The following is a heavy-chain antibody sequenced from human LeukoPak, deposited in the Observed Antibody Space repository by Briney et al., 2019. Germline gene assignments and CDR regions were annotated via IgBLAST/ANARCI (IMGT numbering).Heavy chain of an antibody. J-gene: IGHJ4*02. CDR1: GFTLRSYE. D-gene: IGHD5-18*01. CDR2: IDSSGNTI. V-gene: IGHV3-48*03. CDR3: ARDGYSYGMVFDY. Sequence: GGSLRLSCVASGFTLRSYEMNWVRQAPGKGLEWDSYIDSSGNTISYADSVKGRFTISRDNAKNSLYLQMNSLRAEDTAVYYCARDGYSYGMVFDYWGQGTLVAVSS.